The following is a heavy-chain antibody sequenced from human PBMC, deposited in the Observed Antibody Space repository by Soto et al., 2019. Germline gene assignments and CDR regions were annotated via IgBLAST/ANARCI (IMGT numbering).Heavy chain of an antibody. Sequence: QVQLVESGGGVVQPGRSLRLSCAASGFTFSRYAMHWVRQAPGKGLEWVAVISYDGRNKYYADSVKGRFTISRDDAKNTLYLQLNSRSAEDTAVYYCARARGGTDFAEWNYYFDYWGQGTLVTVSS. V-gene: IGHV3-30*04. CDR1: GFTFSRYA. CDR3: ARARGGTDFAEWNYYFDY. D-gene: IGHD1-7*01. J-gene: IGHJ4*02. CDR2: ISYDGRNK.